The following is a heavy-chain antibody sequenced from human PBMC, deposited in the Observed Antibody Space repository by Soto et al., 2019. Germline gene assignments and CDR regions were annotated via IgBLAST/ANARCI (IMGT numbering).Heavy chain of an antibody. CDR2: IYYSGST. CDR3: ARADFGDYAAFES. D-gene: IGHD4-17*01. V-gene: IGHV4-31*03. Sequence: SQTLPLTCTVSGGSTSSGGYYWSWLRQHPGKGLEWIGYIYYSGSTYYNPSLKSRVTISVDTSKNQFSLKLSSVTAADTAVYYGARADFGDYAAFESWGQGTMVTVSS. J-gene: IGHJ3*02. CDR1: GGSTSSGGYY.